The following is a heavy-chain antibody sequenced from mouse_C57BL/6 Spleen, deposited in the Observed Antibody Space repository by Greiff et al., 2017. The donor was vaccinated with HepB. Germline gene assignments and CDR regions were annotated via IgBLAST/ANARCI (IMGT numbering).Heavy chain of an antibody. CDR2: INPYNGGT. J-gene: IGHJ2*01. Sequence: VQLKQSGPVLVKPGASVKMSCKASGYTFTDYYMNWVKQSHGKSLEWIGVINPYNGGTSYNQKFKGKATLTVDKSSSTAYMELNSLTSEDSAVYYCARGYDVYYFDYWGQGTTLTVSS. CDR3: ARGYDVYYFDY. D-gene: IGHD2-3*01. CDR1: GYTFTDYY. V-gene: IGHV1-19*01.